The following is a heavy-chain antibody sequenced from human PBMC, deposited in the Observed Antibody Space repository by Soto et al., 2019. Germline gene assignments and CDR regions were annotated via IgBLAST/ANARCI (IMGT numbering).Heavy chain of an antibody. CDR2: IKSKTDGGTT. CDR1: GFTFSNAW. CDR3: AREIATTGLYYFDY. D-gene: IGHD6-13*01. V-gene: IGHV3-15*07. Sequence: PGGSLRLSCAASGFTFSNAWMNWVRQAPGKGLEWVGRIKSKTDGGTTDYAAPVKGRFTISRDDSKNTLYLQVHSLRAEDTAVYYCAREIATTGLYYFDYWGQGTLVTVSS. J-gene: IGHJ4*02.